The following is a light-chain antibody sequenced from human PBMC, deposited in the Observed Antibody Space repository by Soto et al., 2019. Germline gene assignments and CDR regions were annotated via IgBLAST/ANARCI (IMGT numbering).Light chain of an antibody. V-gene: IGKV3-15*01. CDR2: AAS. CDR3: QQYNNWS. Sequence: EVVMTQSPATLSVSPGETATLSCRASQSVGSNLAWYQQKPGQAPRLLIYAASTRATGIPARFSGSRSGTEFTLTISSLQSEDFAVYYCQQYNNWSFGQGTRLEI. CDR1: QSVGSN. J-gene: IGKJ5*01.